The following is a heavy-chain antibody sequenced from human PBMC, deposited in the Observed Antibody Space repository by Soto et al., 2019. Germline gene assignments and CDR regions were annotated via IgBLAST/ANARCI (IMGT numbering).Heavy chain of an antibody. J-gene: IGHJ6*02. CDR2: INTYNGNT. Sequence: QVQLVQSGAEVKNPGASVKVSCKAYGYTFTRYGIGWARQAPGQGLEWMGWINTYNGNTNYAQNVQGRVTLTTDTSTSIAYMELRSLRSNDTAIYYCAMVDVYVTPSPQDVWGQGTTVIVSS. D-gene: IGHD3-16*01. CDR1: GYTFTRYG. V-gene: IGHV1-18*01. CDR3: AMVDVYVTPSPQDV.